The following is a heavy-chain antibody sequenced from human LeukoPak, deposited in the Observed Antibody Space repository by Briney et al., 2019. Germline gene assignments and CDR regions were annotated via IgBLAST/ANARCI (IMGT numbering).Heavy chain of an antibody. Sequence: TGRSLRLSCTASGFTFGDYAMSWFRQAPGKGLEWVGFIRSKAYGGTTEYAASVKGRFTISRNDSKGIAYLQMNSLKTEDTAVYYCTRGPRIAAAGTSPPLDYWGQGTLVTVSS. V-gene: IGHV3-49*03. CDR2: IRSKAYGGTT. CDR3: TRGPRIAAAGTSPPLDY. CDR1: GFTFGDYA. J-gene: IGHJ4*02. D-gene: IGHD6-13*01.